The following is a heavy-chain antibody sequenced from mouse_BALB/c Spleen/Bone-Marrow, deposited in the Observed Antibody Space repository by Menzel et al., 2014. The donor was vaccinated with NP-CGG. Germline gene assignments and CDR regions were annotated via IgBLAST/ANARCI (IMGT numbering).Heavy chain of an antibody. CDR1: GFSLTSYG. D-gene: IGHD1-1*01. J-gene: IGHJ4*01. Sequence: VNVVESGPGLVAPSQSLSIPCTVSGFSLTSYGVHWVRQPPGKVLEWLGVIWAGGSTNYNSALMSRLSISKDNSKSQVFLKMNSLQTDDTAMYYCARGSYYEGAMDYWGQGTSVTVSS. CDR3: ARGSYYEGAMDY. V-gene: IGHV2-9*02. CDR2: IWAGGST.